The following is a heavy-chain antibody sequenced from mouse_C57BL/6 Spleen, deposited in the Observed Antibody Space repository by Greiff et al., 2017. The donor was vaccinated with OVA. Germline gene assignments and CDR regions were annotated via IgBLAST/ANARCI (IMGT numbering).Heavy chain of an antibody. D-gene: IGHD2-4*01. J-gene: IGHJ2*01. Sequence: QVQLKQSGAELVKPGASVKMSCKASGYTFTTYPIEWMKQNHGKSLEWIGNFHPYNDDTKYNEKFKGKATLTVEKSSSTVYLELSRLTSDDSAVYYCALIYYDYDGNYFDYWGQGTTLTVSS. CDR2: FHPYNDDT. CDR1: GYTFTTYP. V-gene: IGHV1-47*01. CDR3: ALIYYDYDGNYFDY.